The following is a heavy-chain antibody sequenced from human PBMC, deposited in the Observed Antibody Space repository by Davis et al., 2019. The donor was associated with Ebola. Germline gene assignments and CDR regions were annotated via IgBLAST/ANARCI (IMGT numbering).Heavy chain of an antibody. V-gene: IGHV4-39*07. CDR1: GGSISSSSYY. J-gene: IGHJ5*02. CDR2: IYYSGST. Sequence: SETLSLTCTVSGGSISSSSYYWGWIRQPPGKGLEWIGSIYYSGSTYYNPSLKSRVTISVDTSKNQFSLKLSSVTAAGTAVYYCARCNYDILTGYYNPWGQGTLVTVSS. CDR3: ARCNYDILTGYYNP. D-gene: IGHD3-9*01.